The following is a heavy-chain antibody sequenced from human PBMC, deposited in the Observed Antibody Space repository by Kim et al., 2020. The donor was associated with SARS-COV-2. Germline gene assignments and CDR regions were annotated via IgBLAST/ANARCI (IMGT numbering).Heavy chain of an antibody. CDR3: AKRAESPEWGSSPRHFSMDV. Sequence: GGSLRLSCATSGFAFSSYAMTWVRQAPGKGLDWVSTVTAGGETTWHADSVKGRFTISRDNSKNTLYLQLNSLRVEDTASYYCAKRAESPEWGSSPRHFSMDVGGRGTRDTVST. J-gene: IGHJ6*04. V-gene: IGHV3-23*01. CDR1: GFAFSSYA. CDR2: VTAGGETT. D-gene: IGHD3-16*01.